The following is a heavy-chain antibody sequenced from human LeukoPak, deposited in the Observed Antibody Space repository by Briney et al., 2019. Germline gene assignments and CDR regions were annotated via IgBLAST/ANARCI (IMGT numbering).Heavy chain of an antibody. D-gene: IGHD2-8*01. Sequence: SGGSLRLSCAASGFTFSSYEMNWVRQAPGKGLEWVSYISSSGSTIYYADSVKGRFTISRDNAKNSLYLQMNSLRAEDTAVYYCARASSYCTNGVCSAGRYFDYWGQGTLVTVSS. CDR1: GFTFSSYE. CDR2: ISSSGSTI. CDR3: ARASSYCTNGVCSAGRYFDY. J-gene: IGHJ4*02. V-gene: IGHV3-48*03.